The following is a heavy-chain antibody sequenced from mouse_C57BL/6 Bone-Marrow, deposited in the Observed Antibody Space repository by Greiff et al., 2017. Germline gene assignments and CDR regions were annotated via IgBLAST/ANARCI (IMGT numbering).Heavy chain of an antibody. CDR1: GYTFTSYW. V-gene: IGHV1-5*01. D-gene: IGHD1-1*01. CDR2: IYPGNSDT. CDR3: TTHYYGSSPYYYAMDY. Sequence: VQLQQSGTVLARPGASVKMSCKTSGYTFTSYWMHWVKQRPGQGLEWIGAIYPGNSDTSYNQKFKGKAKLTAVTSASTAYMELSSLTNEDSAVYYCTTHYYGSSPYYYAMDYWGQGTSVTVSS. J-gene: IGHJ4*01.